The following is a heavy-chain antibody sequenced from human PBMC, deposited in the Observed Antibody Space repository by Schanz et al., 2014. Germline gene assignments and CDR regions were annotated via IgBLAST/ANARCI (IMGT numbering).Heavy chain of an antibody. CDR2: MNPKTGNT. J-gene: IGHJ6*03. D-gene: IGHD2-21*01. CDR1: GFNFNNYD. V-gene: IGHV1-8*01. CDR3: ARALKGKVAIFGVIAAQNYYYMDV. Sequence: QVQLVQSGAEGKKPGASVKVSCTASGFNFNNYDINWVRQATGQGLEWMGWMNPKTGNTDHAQKFKGRVTMTWYTSTSTAYFDLSRLSSEDTGVYYCARALKGKVAIFGVIAAQNYYYMDVWGKGTPVTVSS.